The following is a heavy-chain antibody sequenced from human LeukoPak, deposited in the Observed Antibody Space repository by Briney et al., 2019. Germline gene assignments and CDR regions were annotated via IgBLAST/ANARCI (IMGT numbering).Heavy chain of an antibody. J-gene: IGHJ4*02. CDR2: ISTSGST. D-gene: IGHD3-22*01. Sequence: SETLSLTCAVSAASISNYYWRWIRQAPGKGLEWIRYISTSGSTKYNPSLKSRVSISLDTSKNRFSLNLNFVTAADTAVYYCASPRSGYRYTFDYWGQGALVTVSS. CDR3: ASPRSGYRYTFDY. CDR1: AASISNYY. V-gene: IGHV4-4*09.